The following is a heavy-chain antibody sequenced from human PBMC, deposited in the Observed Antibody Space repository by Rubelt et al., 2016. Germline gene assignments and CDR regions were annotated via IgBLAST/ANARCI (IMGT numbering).Heavy chain of an antibody. CDR3: ARDSGSRIFDY. J-gene: IGHJ4*02. V-gene: IGHV4-31*03. D-gene: IGHD2/OR15-2a*01. CDR2: IDYSGST. CDR1: GGSISSGGYY. Sequence: QVQLQESGPGLVKPSHTLSLTCTVSGGSISSGGYYWSWIRQHPGKGLEWIGCIDYSGSTYYNPSLKSRVTISVDTSKNQFSLKLSSVTAADTAVYYCARDSGSRIFDYWGQGTLVTVSS.